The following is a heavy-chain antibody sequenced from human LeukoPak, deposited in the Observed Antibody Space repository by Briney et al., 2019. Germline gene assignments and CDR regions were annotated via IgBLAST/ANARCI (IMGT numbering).Heavy chain of an antibody. Sequence: GGSLRLSCAASGFTFSSYAMSWVRQAPGKGLEWVSAISGSGGSTYYADSVKGRFTISRDNSKNTLYLQMNSLRAEDTAVYYCARDKVSSGWYWGYYFDYWGQGTLVTVSS. CDR2: ISGSGGST. CDR3: ARDKVSSGWYWGYYFDY. D-gene: IGHD6-19*01. J-gene: IGHJ4*02. CDR1: GFTFSSYA. V-gene: IGHV3-23*01.